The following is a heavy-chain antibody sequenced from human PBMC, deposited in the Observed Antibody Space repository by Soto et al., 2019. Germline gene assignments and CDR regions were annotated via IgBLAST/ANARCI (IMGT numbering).Heavy chain of an antibody. CDR2: IYYSGST. J-gene: IGHJ4*02. CDR1: GGSISSYY. D-gene: IGHD4-4*01. Sequence: SETLSLTCTVSGGSISSYYWSWIRQPPGKGLEWIGYIYYSGSTNYHPSLTSRVTISVDTSKNQFPPKLSPVPAADTAVYYCARAHDDSNYWFYFDSGGQGTLVTVSS. V-gene: IGHV4-59*12. CDR3: ARAHDDSNYWFYFDS.